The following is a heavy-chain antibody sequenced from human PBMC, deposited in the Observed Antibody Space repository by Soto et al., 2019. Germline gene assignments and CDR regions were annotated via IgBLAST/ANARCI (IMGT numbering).Heavy chain of an antibody. J-gene: IGHJ4*02. CDR1: GFTFSSYD. CDR3: AKARASTIAVVDY. V-gene: IGHV3-23*01. Sequence: EVQLLESGGGLVQPGGSLRLSCTASGFTFSSYDMSWVRQAPGKGLEWVSTISDSGGSTYYADSVKGRFTTSRDNTKDKLDMQMNSLRAADTDVYYSAKARASTIAVVDYWGQGTLVTVSS. CDR2: ISDSGGST. D-gene: IGHD6-19*01.